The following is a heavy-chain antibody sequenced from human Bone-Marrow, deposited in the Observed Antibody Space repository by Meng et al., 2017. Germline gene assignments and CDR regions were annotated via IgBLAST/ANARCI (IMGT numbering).Heavy chain of an antibody. D-gene: IGHD1-1*01. V-gene: IGHV1-69*01. J-gene: IGHJ2*01. Sequence: GQWGQSGAWVRKPGSSVKVSCKASGGTFSSYAISWVRQAPGQGLEWMGGIIPIFGTANYAQKFQGRVTITADESTSTAYMELSSLRSEDTAVYYRARTNWEDWYFDLWGRGTLVTVPS. CDR1: GGTFSSYA. CDR2: IIPIFGTA. CDR3: ARTNWEDWYFDL.